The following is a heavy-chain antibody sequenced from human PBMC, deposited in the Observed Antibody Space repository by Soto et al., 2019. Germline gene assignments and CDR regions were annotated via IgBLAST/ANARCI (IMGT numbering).Heavy chain of an antibody. CDR3: AREPRYSTSRYHDPFDM. D-gene: IGHD1-1*01. CDR2: ISYTGIT. J-gene: IGHJ3*02. CDR1: GGSISTDY. V-gene: IGHV4-59*01. Sequence: WETLSLTCTVSGGSISTDYWNWIRQPPGKGLEWIGYISYTGITNYNPSLESRVTISVDTSKNQFSLKLRSVTAADTAVYYCAREPRYSTSRYHDPFDMWGQGTMVTVSS.